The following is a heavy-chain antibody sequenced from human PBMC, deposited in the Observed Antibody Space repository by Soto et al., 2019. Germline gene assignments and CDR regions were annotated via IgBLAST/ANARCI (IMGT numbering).Heavy chain of an antibody. CDR3: AREESEAFTGVSFGHDY. CDR2: INSDGSST. D-gene: IGHD2-8*02. J-gene: IGHJ4*02. V-gene: IGHV3-74*01. CDR1: GFTFSNYW. Sequence: EVQLVESGGDLVQPGGSLRLSCAASGFTFSNYWMHWVRQAPGKGLVWVSRINSDGSSTNYADAVKGRFTISRDNAKNTLYLQMNSLRAEDTALYYCAREESEAFTGVSFGHDYWGQGTLVTVSS.